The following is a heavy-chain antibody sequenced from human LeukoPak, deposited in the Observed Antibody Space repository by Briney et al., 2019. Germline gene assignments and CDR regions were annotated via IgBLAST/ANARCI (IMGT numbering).Heavy chain of an antibody. CDR1: GFTFSSYA. V-gene: IGHV3-23*01. D-gene: IGHD5-18*01. Sequence: PGGSLRLSCAASGFTFSSYAMSWVRQAPGKGLEWVSAISGSGGSTYYADSVKGRFTISRDNPKNTLYLQMNSLRAEDTAVYYCATRGSSMVTGYYYYGMDVWGQGTTVTVSS. CDR2: ISGSGGST. J-gene: IGHJ6*02. CDR3: ATRGSSMVTGYYYYGMDV.